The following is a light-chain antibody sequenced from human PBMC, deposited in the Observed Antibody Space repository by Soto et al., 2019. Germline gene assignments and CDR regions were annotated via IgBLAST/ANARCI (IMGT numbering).Light chain of an antibody. CDR3: QQYGSSPRVT. J-gene: IGKJ4*01. CDR2: GAS. Sequence: EIVLTQSPGTLSLSPGERVTLSCRASQSVTRSFLAWYQQKPGQAPRLLIYGASSRATGIPDRFSGSGSGTDFTLTISRLEPEDFAVYYCQQYGSSPRVTFGGGTKVEIK. V-gene: IGKV3-20*01. CDR1: QSVTRSF.